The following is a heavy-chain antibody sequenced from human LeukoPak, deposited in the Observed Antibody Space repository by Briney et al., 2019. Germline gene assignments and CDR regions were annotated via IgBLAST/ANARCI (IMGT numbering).Heavy chain of an antibody. V-gene: IGHV1-8*01. Sequence: ASVKVSCKPSVCTFTSYDINWVRPATGQGLEWIGWMNPNSGNTGYAQKFQGRVTMTRNTSISTAYMELSSLRSEDTAEYYCARGRAPMVRGVIIFDYWGQGTLVTVSS. J-gene: IGHJ4*02. CDR2: MNPNSGNT. CDR1: VCTFTSYD. D-gene: IGHD3-10*01. CDR3: ARGRAPMVRGVIIFDY.